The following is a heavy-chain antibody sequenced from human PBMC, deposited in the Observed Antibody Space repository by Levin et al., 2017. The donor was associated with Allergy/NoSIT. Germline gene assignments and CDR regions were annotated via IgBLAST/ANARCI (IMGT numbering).Heavy chain of an antibody. J-gene: IGHJ5*02. CDR3: ARDSCSGCPIGRGNWFDP. Sequence: GGSLRLSCAASGFTFSSYAMHWVRQAPGKGLEWVAVIWYDGSNKYYADSVKGRFTISRDNSKNTLYLQMNSLRAEDTAVYYCARDSCSGCPIGRGNWFDPWGQGTLVTVSS. D-gene: IGHD6-19*01. CDR2: IWYDGSNK. V-gene: IGHV3-30*19. CDR1: GFTFSSYA.